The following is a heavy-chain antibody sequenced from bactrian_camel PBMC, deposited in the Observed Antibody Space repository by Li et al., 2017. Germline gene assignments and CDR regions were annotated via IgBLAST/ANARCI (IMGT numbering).Heavy chain of an antibody. J-gene: IGHJ4*01. V-gene: IGHV3S6*01. Sequence: VQLVESGGGSVQAGGSLRLSCEASGLSFHGYWTHWVRQAPGKGLEWVSSVLTDGTTTYYRDSVKGRFTISRINVKNTVYLQMNSLKSDDTALYYCTAGEGGTWYGKRIGRTGAR. CDR1: GLSFHGYW. D-gene: IGHD2*01. CDR3: TAGEGGTWYGKRIGRT. CDR2: VLTDGTTT.